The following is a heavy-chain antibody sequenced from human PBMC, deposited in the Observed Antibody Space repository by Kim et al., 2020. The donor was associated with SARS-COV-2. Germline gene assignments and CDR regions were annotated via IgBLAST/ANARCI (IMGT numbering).Heavy chain of an antibody. J-gene: IGHJ3*02. D-gene: IGHD2-2*01. V-gene: IGHV3-33*01. Sequence: GGSLRLSCAASGFTFSSYGMHWVRQAPGKGLEWVAVIWYDGSNKYYGDSVKGRFTISRDNSKNTLYLQMNSLRAEDTAVYYCAREGVVAAATGLDIWGQGTMV. CDR3: AREGVVAAATGLDI. CDR2: IWYDGSNK. CDR1: GFTFSSYG.